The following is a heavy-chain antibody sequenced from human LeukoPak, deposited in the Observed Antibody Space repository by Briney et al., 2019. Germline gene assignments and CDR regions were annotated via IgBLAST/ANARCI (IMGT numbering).Heavy chain of an antibody. CDR3: ARDLLGYCSSTSCYEDYYYYGMDV. CDR2: IYYSGST. CDR1: GGSLSSGGYY. V-gene: IGHV4-30-4*08. Sequence: SETLSLTCTVSGGSLSSGGYYWSWIRQHPGKGLEWIGYIYYSGSTYYNPSLKSRVTISVDTSKNQFSLKLSSVTAADTAVYYCARDLLGYCSSTSCYEDYYYYGMDVWGQGTTVTVSS. J-gene: IGHJ6*02. D-gene: IGHD2-2*01.